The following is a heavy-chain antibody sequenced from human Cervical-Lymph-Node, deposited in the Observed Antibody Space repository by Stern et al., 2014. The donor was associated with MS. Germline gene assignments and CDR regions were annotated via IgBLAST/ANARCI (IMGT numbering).Heavy chain of an antibody. Sequence: QVQLQESGPGLVKPSGTLSLTCAVSGGSISSSKWWSWVRQSPGKGLEWIGEIYHGGSTNYNPALKNRVTFSVDKSKNHFSLKLTSVTAADTAVYYCAGGSTLDMNSGYDSGFDYWGQGTLVIVSS. CDR2: IYHGGST. CDR1: GGSISSSKW. CDR3: AGGSTLDMNSGYDSGFDY. J-gene: IGHJ4*02. V-gene: IGHV4-4*02. D-gene: IGHD5-12*01.